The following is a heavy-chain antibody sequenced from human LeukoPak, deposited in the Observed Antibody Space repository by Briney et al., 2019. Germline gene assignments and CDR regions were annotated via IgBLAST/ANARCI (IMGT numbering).Heavy chain of an antibody. Sequence: PGGSLRLSCAASGFTFSNYRMHWVRQAPGKGLEWVAVMSYDGSDKYYADSVKGRFTISRDNSKNTLYLQMNSLRAEDTAVYYCARGGQNLVVTIEDYWGQGTLVTVSS. CDR2: MSYDGSDK. J-gene: IGHJ4*02. CDR1: GFTFSNYR. D-gene: IGHD3-22*01. CDR3: ARGGQNLVVTIEDY. V-gene: IGHV3-30-3*01.